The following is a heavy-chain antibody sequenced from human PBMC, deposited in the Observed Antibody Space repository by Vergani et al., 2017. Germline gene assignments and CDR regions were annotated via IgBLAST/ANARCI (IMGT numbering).Heavy chain of an antibody. J-gene: IGHJ6*02. CDR2: ISYDGSNK. Sequence: QVQLVESGGGVVQPGRSLRLSCAASGFTFSSYGMHWVRQAPGKGLEWVAVISYDGSNKYYADSVKGRFTISRDNSKNTLYLQMNSLRAEDTAVYYCAKESGIAAAGTSWYYYYGMDVWGQGTTVTVS. CDR3: AKESGIAAAGTSWYYYYGMDV. V-gene: IGHV3-30*18. D-gene: IGHD6-13*01. CDR1: GFTFSSYG.